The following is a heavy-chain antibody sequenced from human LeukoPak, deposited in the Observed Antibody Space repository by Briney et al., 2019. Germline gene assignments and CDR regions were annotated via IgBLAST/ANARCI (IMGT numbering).Heavy chain of an antibody. V-gene: IGHV4-59*12. D-gene: IGHD3-9*01. CDR3: ARLSPYYDILTGYYTSIDY. J-gene: IGHJ4*02. CDR2: IYYSGST. Sequence: SETLSLTCTVSGGSISSYYWSWIRQPPGKGLEWIGYIYYSGSTNYNPSLKSRVTISVDTSKNQFSLKLSSVTAADTAVYYCARLSPYYDILTGYYTSIDYWGQGTLVTVSS. CDR1: GGSISSYY.